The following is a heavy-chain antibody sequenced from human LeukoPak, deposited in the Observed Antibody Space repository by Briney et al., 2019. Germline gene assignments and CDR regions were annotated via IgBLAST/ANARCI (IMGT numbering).Heavy chain of an antibody. J-gene: IGHJ3*02. CDR3: VRGGQGDGHSADEGFDI. D-gene: IGHD5-18*01. Sequence: SQTLSLTCAICGDSVSSNSSWNWIRPSPSRGLECLGRTYDRSKWYNDYGVSVKSRININPDTSKNHFSLQLSSVTPEDTAVYYCVRGGQGDGHSADEGFDIWGQGTMVTVS. V-gene: IGHV6-1*01. CDR1: GDSVSSNSS. CDR2: TYDRSKWYN.